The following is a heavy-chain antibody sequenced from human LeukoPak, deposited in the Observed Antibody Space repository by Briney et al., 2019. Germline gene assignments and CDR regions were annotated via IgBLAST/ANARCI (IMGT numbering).Heavy chain of an antibody. CDR3: ARLHSYSGSHDY. CDR2: IYYSGST. Sequence: SETLSLTCTVSGGSISSYYWSWIRQPPGKGLEWIGYIYYSGSTNYNPSLKSRVTISVDTSKNQFSLKLSSVTAADTAVYYCARLHSYSGSHDYWGQGTLVTVSS. D-gene: IGHD1-26*01. V-gene: IGHV4-59*08. J-gene: IGHJ4*02. CDR1: GGSISSYY.